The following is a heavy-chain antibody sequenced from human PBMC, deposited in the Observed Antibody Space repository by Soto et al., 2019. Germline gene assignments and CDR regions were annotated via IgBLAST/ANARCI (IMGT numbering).Heavy chain of an antibody. Sequence: QVQLVESGGGVVQPGRSLRLACAASGFTFSNYGMHWVRQAPGKGLEWVALMSDDGSKKYYAYSVKGRFTISRDKSKNTLYLQMNSLRAEDTAVYYCAKGGGGSYLYFDYWGQGTLVTVSS. V-gene: IGHV3-30*18. J-gene: IGHJ4*02. CDR3: AKGGGGSYLYFDY. CDR2: MSDDGSKK. D-gene: IGHD1-26*01. CDR1: GFTFSNYG.